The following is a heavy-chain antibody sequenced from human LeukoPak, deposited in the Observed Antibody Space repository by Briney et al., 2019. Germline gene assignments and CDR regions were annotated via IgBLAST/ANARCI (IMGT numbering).Heavy chain of an antibody. CDR2: IKQDGSEK. Sequence: GGSLRLSCAASGFTFSSYAMHWVRQAPGKGLEWVANIKQDGSEKYYVDSVKGRFTISRDNAKNSLYLQMNSLRAEDTAVYYCARGATTSFDPWGQGTLVTVSS. V-gene: IGHV3-7*04. CDR1: GFTFSSYA. D-gene: IGHD4-11*01. CDR3: ARGATTSFDP. J-gene: IGHJ5*02.